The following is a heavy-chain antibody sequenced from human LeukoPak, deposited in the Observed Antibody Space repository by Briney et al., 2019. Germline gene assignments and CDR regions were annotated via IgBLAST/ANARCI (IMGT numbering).Heavy chain of an antibody. Sequence: SGTLSLTCAVSGGSISSSNWWSWVRQPPGKGLEWIGEIYHSGSTNYNPSLKSRVTISVDTSRNQVSLKLTSVTAADTAVYYCARGPSGLRSPFNTWGQGTTVTVSS. CDR3: ARGPSGLRSPFNT. V-gene: IGHV4-4*02. CDR1: GGSISSSNW. J-gene: IGHJ3*02. D-gene: IGHD5-12*01. CDR2: IYHSGST.